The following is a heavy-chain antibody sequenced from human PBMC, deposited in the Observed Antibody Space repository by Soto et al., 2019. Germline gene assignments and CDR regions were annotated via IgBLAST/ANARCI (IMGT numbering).Heavy chain of an antibody. CDR1: GDSISSSNW. Sequence: QVQLQESGPGLVKPSGTLSLTCVVSGDSISSSNWWTWVRQPPGKGLEWIGEAYQSGSPNYNPSLKSRITISVDKSNNQFSLKLNPVTAADTAVYYCARDRGYGSGALDYWGQGTLVTVSS. D-gene: IGHD6-19*01. J-gene: IGHJ4*02. V-gene: IGHV4-4*02. CDR3: ARDRGYGSGALDY. CDR2: AYQSGSP.